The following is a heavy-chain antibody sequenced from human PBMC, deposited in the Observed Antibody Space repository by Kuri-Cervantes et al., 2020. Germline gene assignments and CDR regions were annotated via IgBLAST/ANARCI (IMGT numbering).Heavy chain of an antibody. J-gene: IGHJ4*02. CDR3: ASWVGKTIFGYYFDY. CDR1: GGSIRSGTVS. CDR2: MHFSGNT. Sequence: SETLSLTCTVSGGSIRSGTVSWGWVRQSPGTGLEWIGTMHFSGNTYYNPSLKSRATVSVDTSKNQVFLKLNSVTAADTAVYYCASWVGKTIFGYYFDYWGQGTLVTVSS. V-gene: IGHV4-39*01. D-gene: IGHD3-3*01.